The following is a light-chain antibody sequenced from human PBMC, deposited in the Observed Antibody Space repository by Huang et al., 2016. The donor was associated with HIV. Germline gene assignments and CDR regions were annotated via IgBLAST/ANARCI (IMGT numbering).Light chain of an antibody. CDR1: QSISYW. CDR2: DAS. V-gene: IGKV1-5*01. CDR3: QQYNSYPLT. Sequence: DIQMTQSPSTLSASVGDRVTITCRASQSISYWLAWYQQNPGKAPKLLIYDASSLESGVPSRFSGSGSVTEFTLTISSLQPDDFATYYCQQYNSYPLTFGGGTKVEIK. J-gene: IGKJ4*01.